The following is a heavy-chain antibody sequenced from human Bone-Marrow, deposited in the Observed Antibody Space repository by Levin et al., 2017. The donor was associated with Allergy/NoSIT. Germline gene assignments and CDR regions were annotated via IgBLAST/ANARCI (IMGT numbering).Heavy chain of an antibody. V-gene: IGHV1-69*13. CDR3: ARVGDCSGGSCYSRGHYYYDGMDV. J-gene: IGHJ6*02. D-gene: IGHD2-15*01. CDR1: GGTFSSYA. Sequence: SVKVSCKASGGTFSSYAISWVRQAPGQGLEWMGGIIPIFGTANYAQKFQGRVTITADESTSTAYMELSSLRSEDTAVYYCARVGDCSGGSCYSRGHYYYDGMDVWGQGTTVTVSS. CDR2: IIPIFGTA.